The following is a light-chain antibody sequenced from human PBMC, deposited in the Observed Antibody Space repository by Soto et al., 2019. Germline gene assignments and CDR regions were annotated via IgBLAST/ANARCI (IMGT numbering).Light chain of an antibody. CDR3: QQYGTSPYT. CDR2: GAS. Sequence: EMVLTQSPGTLSLSPGERATLSCSASHSVSSSYLDWYQQKPGQAPRLLIYGASSRATGIPDRFSGSGSGTDFTLNISSLEPEDFAVYYCQQYGTSPYTVGPGTKVDIK. J-gene: IGKJ3*01. V-gene: IGKV3-20*01. CDR1: HSVSSSY.